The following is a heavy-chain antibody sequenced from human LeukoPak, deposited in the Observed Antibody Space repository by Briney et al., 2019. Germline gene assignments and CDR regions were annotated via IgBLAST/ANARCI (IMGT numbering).Heavy chain of an antibody. Sequence: ASVKVSCKASGYIFTDYYMHWVRQAPGQELGWMGRINPNSGGTNYAQKFQGRVTMTRDTSISTAYMELSRLRSDDTAVYYCARGGGPTYLYCSSTSCYGYFDYWGQGTLVTVSS. J-gene: IGHJ4*02. CDR1: GYIFTDYY. D-gene: IGHD2-2*01. CDR2: INPNSGGT. CDR3: ARGGGPTYLYCSSTSCYGYFDY. V-gene: IGHV1-2*06.